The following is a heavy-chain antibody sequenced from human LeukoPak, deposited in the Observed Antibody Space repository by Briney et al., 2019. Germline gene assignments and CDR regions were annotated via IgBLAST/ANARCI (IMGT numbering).Heavy chain of an antibody. Sequence: GGSLRLSCAASGFTFSSYGMHWVRQAPGKGLEWVTFLSFDGNNKYYADSVKGRLTVSRDNYKNTVYLQMSSLRAEDTAVYYCAKDKYSGSYFFDYWGQGTLVTVSS. V-gene: IGHV3-30*18. D-gene: IGHD1-26*01. CDR1: GFTFSSYG. J-gene: IGHJ4*02. CDR3: AKDKYSGSYFFDY. CDR2: LSFDGNNK.